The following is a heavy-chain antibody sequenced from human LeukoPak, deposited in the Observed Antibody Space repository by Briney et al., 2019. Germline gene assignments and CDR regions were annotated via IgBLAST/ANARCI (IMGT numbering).Heavy chain of an antibody. CDR2: ISAYNGNT. V-gene: IGHV1-18*01. CDR3: ARDLSGYCSGGSCSMPGY. CDR1: GYTFTSYC. Sequence: ASAKVSCKASGYTFTSYCISWVRQAPGQGLEWMGWISAYNGNTNYAQKLQGRVTMTTDTSTSTAYMELRSLRSDDTAVYYCARDLSGYCSGGSCSMPGYWGQGTLVTVSS. D-gene: IGHD2-15*01. J-gene: IGHJ4*02.